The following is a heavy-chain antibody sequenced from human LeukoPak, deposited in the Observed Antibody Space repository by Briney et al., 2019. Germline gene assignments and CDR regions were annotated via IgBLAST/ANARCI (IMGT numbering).Heavy chain of an antibody. D-gene: IGHD3-9*01. Sequence: ASVKVSCKTSGYIFIGYYMHWVRQAPGQGLEWMGWIDPKSGGTKYAQKFQGRVTMTRDMSFNTAYMDLRRLKSDDTAVYYCAREESYYDILTGYYKGGYTWFDPWGQGTLVTVSS. J-gene: IGHJ5*02. V-gene: IGHV1-2*02. CDR2: IDPKSGGT. CDR3: AREESYYDILTGYYKGGYTWFDP. CDR1: GYIFIGYY.